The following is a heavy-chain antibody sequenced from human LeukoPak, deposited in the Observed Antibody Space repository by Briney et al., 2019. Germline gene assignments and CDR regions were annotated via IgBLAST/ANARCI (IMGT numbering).Heavy chain of an antibody. CDR2: IIPIFATA. D-gene: IGHD3-22*01. V-gene: IGHV1-69*13. J-gene: IGHJ4*02. Sequence: SVKVSCKASGGTFSSYAISWVRQAPGQGLEWMGGIIPIFATANYAQKFQGRVTITADESTSTAYMELSSLRSEGTAVYYCARGPITTRSHFDYWGQGTLVTVSS. CDR3: ARGPITTRSHFDY. CDR1: GGTFSSYA.